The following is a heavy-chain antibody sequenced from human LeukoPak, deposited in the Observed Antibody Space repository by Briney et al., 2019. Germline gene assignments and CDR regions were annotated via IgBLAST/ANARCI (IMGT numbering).Heavy chain of an antibody. CDR2: IYYSGST. D-gene: IGHD3-22*01. J-gene: IGHJ4*02. Sequence: SETLSLTCTVSGGSISSNNYYWGWIRQPPGKGLEWIGSIYYSGSTYNNPSLKSRVTISVDTTKNQFSLKLTSVTAADTAVYYCASSPSGYWWNYDCWGQGTLVTVSS. CDR1: GGSISSNNYY. CDR3: ASSPSGYWWNYDC. V-gene: IGHV4-39*01.